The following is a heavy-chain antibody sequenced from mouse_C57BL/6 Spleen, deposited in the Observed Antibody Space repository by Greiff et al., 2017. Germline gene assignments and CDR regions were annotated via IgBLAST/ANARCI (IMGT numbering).Heavy chain of an antibody. J-gene: IGHJ2*01. Sequence: VQLQQSGPELVKPGASVKISCKASGYTFTDYYMTWVKQSHGKSLEWIGDINPNNGGTSYNQKFKGKATLTVDKSSSTAYMELRSLTSEDSAVYYCARKNDHEDYWGQGTTLTVSS. D-gene: IGHD2-4*01. CDR3: ARKNDHEDY. CDR2: INPNNGGT. V-gene: IGHV1-26*01. CDR1: GYTFTDYY.